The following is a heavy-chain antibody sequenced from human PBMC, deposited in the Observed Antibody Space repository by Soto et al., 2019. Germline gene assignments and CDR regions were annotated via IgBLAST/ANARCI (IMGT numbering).Heavy chain of an antibody. CDR1: GFTFSSYA. D-gene: IGHD2-2*01. Sequence: GSLRLSCSASGFTFSSYAMHRVRQAPGKGLEWVAVISYDGSNKYYADPVKGRFTISRDNSNNTLDLQMNSLSAENTAVYYCARAVPCFDYWGQGTLVTVSS. J-gene: IGHJ4*02. CDR3: ARAVPCFDY. CDR2: ISYDGSNK. V-gene: IGHV3-30-3*01.